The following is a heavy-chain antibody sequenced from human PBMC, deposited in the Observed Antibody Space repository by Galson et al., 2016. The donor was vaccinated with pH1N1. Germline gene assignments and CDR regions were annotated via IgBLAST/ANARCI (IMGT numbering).Heavy chain of an antibody. D-gene: IGHD4-23*01. Sequence: ETLSLTCTVSGGSVATNTYYWGWIRQPPGKGLEWIGSIFYGGTTYYSPSLQSRVTGSMDTSNNQVSLTISSVTAADTAVYFCARDRGGNFQSFDYWGQGTLVAGSS. J-gene: IGHJ4*02. CDR3: ARDRGGNFQSFDY. CDR1: GGSVATNTYY. CDR2: IFYGGTT. V-gene: IGHV4-39*07.